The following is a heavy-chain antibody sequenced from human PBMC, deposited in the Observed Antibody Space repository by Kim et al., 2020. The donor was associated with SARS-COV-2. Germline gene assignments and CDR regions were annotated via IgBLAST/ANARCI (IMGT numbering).Heavy chain of an antibody. Sequence: GGSLRLSCAASGFTFSSYAMSWVRQAPGKGLEWVSAISGSGGSTYYADSVKGRFTISRDNSKNTLYLQMNSLRAEDTAVYYCAKDSGAYCGGDCSYFDYWGQGTLVTVSS. D-gene: IGHD2-21*02. CDR1: GFTFSSYA. CDR3: AKDSGAYCGGDCSYFDY. J-gene: IGHJ4*02. V-gene: IGHV3-23*01. CDR2: ISGSGGST.